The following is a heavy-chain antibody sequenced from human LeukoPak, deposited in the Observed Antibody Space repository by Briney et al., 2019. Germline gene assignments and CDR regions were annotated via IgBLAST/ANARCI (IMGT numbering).Heavy chain of an antibody. J-gene: IGHJ4*02. CDR2: IFHSGYT. CDR1: GGSISSDGHY. V-gene: IGHV4-61*08. D-gene: IGHD2-2*01. CDR3: AREVAAAAMDF. Sequence: SETLSLTCTVSGGSISSDGHYWTWIRQPPGKGLEWIGYIFHSGYTNYNPSLKSRVSISLDTSKSQFSLRLSSVTAADTAVYYCAREVAAAAMDFWGQGTLVTVSS.